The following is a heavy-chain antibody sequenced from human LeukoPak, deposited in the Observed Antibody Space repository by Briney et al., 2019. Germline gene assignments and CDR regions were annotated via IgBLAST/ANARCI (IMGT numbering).Heavy chain of an antibody. D-gene: IGHD3-10*01. Sequence: ASVKVSCKASGYTFTIYDLNWVRQAPGQGLEWMGWISAYNGNTNYAQKLQGRVTMTTDTSTSTAYMELRSLRSDDTAVYYCARFGETDAFDIWGQGTMVTVSS. CDR2: ISAYNGNT. CDR1: GYTFTIYD. CDR3: ARFGETDAFDI. V-gene: IGHV1-18*01. J-gene: IGHJ3*02.